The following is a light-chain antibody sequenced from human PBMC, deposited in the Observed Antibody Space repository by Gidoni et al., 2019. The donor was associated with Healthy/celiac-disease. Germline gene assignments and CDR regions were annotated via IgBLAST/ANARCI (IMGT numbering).Light chain of an antibody. CDR1: SSDVGGYNY. CDR3: SSYTSSSPYV. Sequence: QSALTQPASVSGFPGQSITISCTGPSSDVGGYNYVSWYQQHPGKAPTLMIYDVSNRPSGVSNRFSGSKSGNTASLTISGLQAEDEADYYCSSYTSSSPYVFGSGTKVTVL. V-gene: IGLV2-14*03. J-gene: IGLJ1*01. CDR2: DVS.